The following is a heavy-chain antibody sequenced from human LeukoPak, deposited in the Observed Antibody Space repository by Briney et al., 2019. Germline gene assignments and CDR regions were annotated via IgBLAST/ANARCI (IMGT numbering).Heavy chain of an antibody. CDR1: GFTFSNYE. CDR2: ISSSGSTI. J-gene: IGHJ6*04. V-gene: IGHV3-48*03. D-gene: IGHD3-10*02. CDR3: AELGITMIGGV. Sequence: HTGGSLRLSCAASGFTFSNYEMNWVRQAPGKGLEWVSYISSSGSTIYYADSVKGRFTISRDNAKNSLYLQMNSLRAEDTAVYYCAELGITMIGGVWGKGTTVTISS.